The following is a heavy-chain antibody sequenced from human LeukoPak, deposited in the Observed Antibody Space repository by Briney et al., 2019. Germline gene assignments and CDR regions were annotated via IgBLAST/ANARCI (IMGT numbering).Heavy chain of an antibody. CDR3: ARDAPSYCSSTSCTYEEGFDY. V-gene: IGHV4-4*07. Sequence: PSETLSLTCTVSGGSISSYYWSWIRQPAGKGLEWIGRIYTSGSTNYNPSLKSRVTMSVDTSKNQFSLKLSSVTAADTAVYYCARDAPSYCSSTSCTYEEGFDYWGQGTLVTVSS. J-gene: IGHJ4*02. CDR1: GGSISSYY. CDR2: IYTSGST. D-gene: IGHD2-2*01.